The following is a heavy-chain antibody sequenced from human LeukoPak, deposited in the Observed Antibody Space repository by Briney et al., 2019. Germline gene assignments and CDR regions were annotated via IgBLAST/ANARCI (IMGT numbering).Heavy chain of an antibody. V-gene: IGHV1-18*01. Sequence: ASVKVSCKASGYTFTSYGISWVRQAPGQGLEWMGWISAYNGNTNYAQKLQGRVTMTTDTSTSTAYMELRSLRSDDTAVYYCARDGWDVVVPAARSFDYWGQGTLVTVSS. CDR2: ISAYNGNT. J-gene: IGHJ4*02. D-gene: IGHD2-2*01. CDR1: GYTFTSYG. CDR3: ARDGWDVVVPAARSFDY.